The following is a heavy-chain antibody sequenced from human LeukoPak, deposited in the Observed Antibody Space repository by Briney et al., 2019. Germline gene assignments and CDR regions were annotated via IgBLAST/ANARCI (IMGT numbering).Heavy chain of an antibody. J-gene: IGHJ6*02. CDR2: INNDGSST. D-gene: IGHD5-12*01. V-gene: IGHV3-74*01. CDR3: ARERGGYDWPNYYYYGMDV. CDR1: GFTFSSYW. Sequence: GGSLRLSCAASGFTFSSYWLNWARQAPGKGLVWVSRINNDGSSTIYADSVKGRFTISRDNSKSTLYLQMNSLRAEDTAVYYCARERGGYDWPNYYYYGMDVWGQGTTVTVSS.